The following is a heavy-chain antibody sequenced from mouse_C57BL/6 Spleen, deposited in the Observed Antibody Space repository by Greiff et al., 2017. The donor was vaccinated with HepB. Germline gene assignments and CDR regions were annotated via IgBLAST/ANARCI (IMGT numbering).Heavy chain of an antibody. D-gene: IGHD2-1*01. CDR2: INPSTGGT. Sequence: VQLQQSGPELVKPGASVKISCKASGYSFTGYYMNWVKQSPEKSLEWIGEINPSTGGTTYNQKFKAKATLTVDKSSSTAYMQLKSLTSEDSAVYYCARGPYGNSWFAYWGQGTLVTVSA. CDR1: GYSFTGYY. J-gene: IGHJ3*01. CDR3: ARGPYGNSWFAY. V-gene: IGHV1-42*01.